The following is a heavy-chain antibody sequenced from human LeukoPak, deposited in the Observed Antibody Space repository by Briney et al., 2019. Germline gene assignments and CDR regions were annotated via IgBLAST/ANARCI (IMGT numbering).Heavy chain of an antibody. CDR1: GFTFSSYG. J-gene: IGHJ3*02. CDR3: AREPQDTAMVNDAFDI. V-gene: IGHV3-23*01. D-gene: IGHD5-18*01. Sequence: GGSLRLSCAASGFTFSSYGMNWVRQAPGKGLEWVSGISGSGGNRNYADSVKGRFAISRDNSRNTLYLQMNSLRAEDTAVYYCAREPQDTAMVNDAFDIWGQGTMVTVSS. CDR2: ISGSGGNR.